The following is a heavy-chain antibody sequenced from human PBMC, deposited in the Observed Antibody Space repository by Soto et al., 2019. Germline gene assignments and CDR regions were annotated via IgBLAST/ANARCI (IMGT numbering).Heavy chain of an antibody. V-gene: IGHV4-59*08. CDR2: IYYSGST. Sequence: PSETLSLTCTVSGGSISSYYWSWIRQPPGKGLEWIGYIYYSGSTNYNPSLKSRVTISVDTSKNQFSLKLSSVTAADTAVYYCARTYYYDSSGYYNDAFDIWGQGPMVTVS. CDR3: ARTYYYDSSGYYNDAFDI. D-gene: IGHD3-22*01. J-gene: IGHJ3*02. CDR1: GGSISSYY.